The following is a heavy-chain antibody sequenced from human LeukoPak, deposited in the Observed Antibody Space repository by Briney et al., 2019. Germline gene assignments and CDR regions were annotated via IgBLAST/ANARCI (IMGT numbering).Heavy chain of an antibody. Sequence: GGSLRLXCAASGFTFSSYAMSWVRQAPGKGLESVSAISGSGGSTYYADSVKGRFTISRDNSKNTLYLQMNSLRAEDTAVYYCAKDNYYDSSGYYIHWGRGTLVTVSS. V-gene: IGHV3-23*01. J-gene: IGHJ4*02. CDR3: AKDNYYDSSGYYIH. D-gene: IGHD3-22*01. CDR2: ISGSGGST. CDR1: GFTFSSYA.